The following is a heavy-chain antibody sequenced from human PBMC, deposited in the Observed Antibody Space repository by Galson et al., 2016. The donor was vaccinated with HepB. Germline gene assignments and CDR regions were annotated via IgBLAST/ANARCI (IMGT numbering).Heavy chain of an antibody. D-gene: IGHD3-16*01. Sequence: LRLSCAASGFSFSTSGMSWVRQTPGRGLEWVSGITSSGGTTHYADSVKGRFTISRDNSKNTLYLYMNSLRAGDTAVYYCGKHGGFDYWGQGALVTVSS. J-gene: IGHJ4*02. CDR3: GKHGGFDY. CDR2: ITSSGGTT. CDR1: GFSFSTSG. V-gene: IGHV3-23*01.